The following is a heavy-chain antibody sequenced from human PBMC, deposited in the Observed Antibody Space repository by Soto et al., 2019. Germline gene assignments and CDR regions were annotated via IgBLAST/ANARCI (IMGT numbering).Heavy chain of an antibody. CDR3: AKDLYYYGSGSYYPYYYYGMDV. J-gene: IGHJ6*02. V-gene: IGHV3-21*01. D-gene: IGHD3-10*01. Sequence: GGSLRLSCAASGFTFSTTGMNWVRQAPGKGLQWVSSISSGSEYIFHADSVKGRLTTSRDNAKNSVYLQMNNLRVEDTAVYYCAKDLYYYGSGSYYPYYYYGMDVWGQGTTVTVSS. CDR1: GFTFSTTG. CDR2: ISSGSEYI.